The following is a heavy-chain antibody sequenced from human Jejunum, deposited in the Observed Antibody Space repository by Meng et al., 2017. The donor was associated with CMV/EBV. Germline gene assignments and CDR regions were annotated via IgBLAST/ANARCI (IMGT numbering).Heavy chain of an antibody. Sequence: QVQLQQSGPGLVKPSQTLLLTCAIVGDSVSSNSATWNWIRQSPSGGLEWLGRTYHRSTWYNDYAESVKSRITINPDTSKNHLSLQLNSVTPDDAAMYYCVRLRGNSWLDSWGQGTLVTVSS. CDR1: GDSVSSNSAT. CDR2: TYHRSTWYN. CDR3: VRLRGNSWLDS. J-gene: IGHJ5*01. V-gene: IGHV6-1*01.